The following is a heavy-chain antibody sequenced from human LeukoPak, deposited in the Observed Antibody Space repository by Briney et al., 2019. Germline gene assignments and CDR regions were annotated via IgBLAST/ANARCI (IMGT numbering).Heavy chain of an antibody. J-gene: IGHJ5*02. V-gene: IGHV3-21*01. Sequence: GGSLRLSCAASGFTFSSYSMNWVRQAPGKGLEWVSSISSSSSYIYYADSVKGRFTISRDNAKNSLYLQMNSLRAEDTAVYYCAKDLWFGELLPWGQGTLVTVSS. CDR3: AKDLWFGELLP. CDR2: ISSSSSYI. D-gene: IGHD3-10*01. CDR1: GFTFSSYS.